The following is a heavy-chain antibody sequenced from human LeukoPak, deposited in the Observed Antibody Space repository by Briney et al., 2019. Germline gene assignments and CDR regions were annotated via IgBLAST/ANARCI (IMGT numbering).Heavy chain of an antibody. CDR3: ARVPAPYCSSTSCSTVYFDY. CDR2: IKQDGSEK. J-gene: IGHJ4*02. D-gene: IGHD2-2*01. CDR1: GFTLSSYW. V-gene: IGHV3-7*01. Sequence: PGGSLRLSCAASGFTLSSYWMSWVRQAPGKGLEWVANIKQDGSEKYYVDSVKGRFTISRDNAKNSLYLQMNSLRAEDTAVYYCARVPAPYCSSTSCSTVYFDYWGQGTLVTVSS.